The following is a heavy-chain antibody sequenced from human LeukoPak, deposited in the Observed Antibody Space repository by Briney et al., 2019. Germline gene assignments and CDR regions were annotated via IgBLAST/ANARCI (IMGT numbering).Heavy chain of an antibody. CDR3: AGDMRDAGITMIVVGAFDI. Sequence: GGSLRLSCAASGFTFSSYSMNWVRQAPGKGLEWVSSISSSSSYIYYADSVKGRFTISRDNAKNSLYLQMNSLRAEDTAVYYCAGDMRDAGITMIVVGAFDIWGQGTMVTVSS. D-gene: IGHD3-22*01. CDR2: ISSSSSYI. J-gene: IGHJ3*02. CDR1: GFTFSSYS. V-gene: IGHV3-21*01.